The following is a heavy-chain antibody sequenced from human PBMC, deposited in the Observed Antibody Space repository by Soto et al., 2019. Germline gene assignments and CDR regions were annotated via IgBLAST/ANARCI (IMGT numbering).Heavy chain of an antibody. CDR2: ISGGGDTT. D-gene: IGHD3-10*01. J-gene: IGHJ4*02. Sequence: EVQLLDSGGGLVQPGGSLRLSCAASGFTFNNYAMTWVRQAPGKGLEWVSAISGGGDTTSYADSVKGRFTVSRDGSKNTLYLQMSSLRAEDTALYYCAKGRCGSGSLTPRVDFWGQGTLVTVSS. CDR1: GFTFNNYA. CDR3: AKGRCGSGSLTPRVDF. V-gene: IGHV3-23*01.